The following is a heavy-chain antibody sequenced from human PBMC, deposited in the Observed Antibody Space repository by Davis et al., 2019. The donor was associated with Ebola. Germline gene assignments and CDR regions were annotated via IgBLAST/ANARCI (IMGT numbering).Heavy chain of an antibody. V-gene: IGHV3-72*01. CDR1: GFTFSDHY. CDR2: TRNKANSYTT. CDR3: ARRGSIYYYDSSGYSEPFDY. D-gene: IGHD3-22*01. J-gene: IGHJ4*02. Sequence: PGGSLRLSCAASGFTFSDHYMDWVRQAPGKGLEWVGRTRNKANSYTTEYAASVKGRFTISRDDSKNSLYLQMNSLKTEDTAVYYCARRGSIYYYDSSGYSEPFDYWGQGTLVTVSS.